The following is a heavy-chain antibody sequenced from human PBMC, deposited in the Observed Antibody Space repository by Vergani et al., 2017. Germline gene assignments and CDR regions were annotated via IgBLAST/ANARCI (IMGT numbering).Heavy chain of an antibody. D-gene: IGHD2-15*01. CDR1: GFTFDDYA. CDR3: ARESGGNPHFDY. J-gene: IGHJ4*02. V-gene: IGHV3-9*01. CDR2: ISWNSGSI. Sequence: EVQLVESGGGLVQPGRSLRLSCAASGFTFDDYAMHWVRQAPGKGLEWVSGISWNSGSIGYADSVKGRFTISRDNAKNSLYLQMNSLRAEDTALYYCARESGGNPHFDYWGQGTLVTVSS.